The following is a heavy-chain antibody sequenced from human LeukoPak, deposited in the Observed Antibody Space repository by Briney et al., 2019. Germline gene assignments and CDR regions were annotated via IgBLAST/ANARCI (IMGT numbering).Heavy chain of an antibody. CDR3: ARASYYYDSSGYTYYYGMDV. CDR2: IYHSGST. J-gene: IGHJ6*02. D-gene: IGHD3-22*01. CDR1: GGSISSSNW. Sequence: SETLSLTCAVSGGSISSSNWWSWVRPPPGKGLEWIGEIYHSGSTNYNPSLKSRVTISVDKSKNQFSLKLSSVTAADTAVYYCARASYYYDSSGYTYYYGMDVWGQGTTVTVSS. V-gene: IGHV4-4*02.